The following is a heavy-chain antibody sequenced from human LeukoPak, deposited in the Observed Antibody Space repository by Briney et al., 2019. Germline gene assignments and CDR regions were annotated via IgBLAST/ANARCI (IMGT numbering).Heavy chain of an antibody. J-gene: IGHJ4*02. Sequence: GGSLRLSCAASGFTFDDYAMHWVRQAPGKGLEWVSGISWNSGSIGYADSVKGRFTISRDNAMNSLYLQMNSLRAEDTALYYCAKGDSSSWYEAHYFDYWGQGTLVTVSS. V-gene: IGHV3-9*01. CDR3: AKGDSSSWYEAHYFDY. CDR2: ISWNSGSI. CDR1: GFTFDDYA. D-gene: IGHD6-13*01.